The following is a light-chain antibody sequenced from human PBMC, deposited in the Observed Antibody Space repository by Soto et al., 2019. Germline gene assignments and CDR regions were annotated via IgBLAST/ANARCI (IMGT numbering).Light chain of an antibody. V-gene: IGKV3-11*01. CDR3: QQRTYWAIT. Sequence: EIVLTQSPATLSLSPGERATLSCRASQSVSIYLALYQQKPGQAPRLLIYDASNRATGIPARFSGSGSGTDFTLTISSLEPEDFAVYYCQQRTYWAITFGQGTRLEIK. CDR1: QSVSIY. J-gene: IGKJ5*01. CDR2: DAS.